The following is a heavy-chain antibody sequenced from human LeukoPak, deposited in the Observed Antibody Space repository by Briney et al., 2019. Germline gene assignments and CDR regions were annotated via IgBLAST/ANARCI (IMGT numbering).Heavy chain of an antibody. Sequence: GGSLRLSCAASGFTFSSYGMHWVRQAPGKGLEWVAFIRYDGSNKYYADSVKGRFTISRDNAKNSLYLQMNSLRAEDTAVYYCARDGVATAEGYYYMDVWGKGTTVTVSS. J-gene: IGHJ6*03. CDR1: GFTFSSYG. CDR2: IRYDGSNK. CDR3: ARDGVATAEGYYYMDV. V-gene: IGHV3-30*02. D-gene: IGHD5-12*01.